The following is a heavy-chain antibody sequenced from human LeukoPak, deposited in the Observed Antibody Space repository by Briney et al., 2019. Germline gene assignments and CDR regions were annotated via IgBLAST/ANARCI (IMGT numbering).Heavy chain of an antibody. CDR2: ISSSSSTT. CDR1: GFTFSSYS. J-gene: IGHJ3*02. V-gene: IGHV3-48*04. D-gene: IGHD3-3*01. CDR3: ARDWGSDYDFWSGFPDAFDI. Sequence: PGGSLRLSCAASGFTFSSYSMNWVRQAPGKGLEWVSHISSSSSTTYYADSVKGRFTISRDNAKNSLYLQMNSLRAEDTAVYYCARDWGSDYDFWSGFPDAFDIWGQGTMVTVSS.